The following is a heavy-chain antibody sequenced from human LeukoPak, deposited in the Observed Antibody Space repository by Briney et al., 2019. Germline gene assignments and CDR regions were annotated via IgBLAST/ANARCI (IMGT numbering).Heavy chain of an antibody. J-gene: IGHJ5*02. Sequence: GGSLRLSCAASGFTFSSYSMNWVRQAPGKGLEWVSSISSSSSYIYYADSVKGRFTISRDNAKNSLYLQMNSLRAEDTAVYYCARDLLIAAAPDWFDPWGQGTLVTVSS. D-gene: IGHD6-13*01. V-gene: IGHV3-21*01. CDR2: ISSSSSYI. CDR1: GFTFSSYS. CDR3: ARDLLIAAAPDWFDP.